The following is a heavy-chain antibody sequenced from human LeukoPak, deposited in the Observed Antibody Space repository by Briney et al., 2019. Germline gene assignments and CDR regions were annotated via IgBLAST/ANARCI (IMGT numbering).Heavy chain of an antibody. D-gene: IGHD3-22*01. CDR2: INPNSGGT. V-gene: IGHV1-2*06. Sequence: GASVKVSCKASGYTFTGYYMDWVRRAPGQGLEWMGRINPNSGGTNYVQKFQGRVTLTRDTSISTAYMALSSLRSDDTAVYYCARSWGRSGYYSFDYWGQGTLVTVSS. CDR1: GYTFTGYY. J-gene: IGHJ4*02. CDR3: ARSWGRSGYYSFDY.